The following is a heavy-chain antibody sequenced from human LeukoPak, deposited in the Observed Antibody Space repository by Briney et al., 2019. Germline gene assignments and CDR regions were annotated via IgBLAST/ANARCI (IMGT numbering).Heavy chain of an antibody. D-gene: IGHD3-3*01. CDR3: ARVGITIFGEADRKGAFDI. Sequence: GESLKISCKGSGYSFASYWIGWVRQMPGKGLEWMGIIYPGDSDTRYSPSFQGQVTISADKSISTAHLQWSSLKASDTAMYYCARVGITIFGEADRKGAFDIWGQGTMVTVSS. CDR2: IYPGDSDT. J-gene: IGHJ3*02. CDR1: GYSFASYW. V-gene: IGHV5-51*01.